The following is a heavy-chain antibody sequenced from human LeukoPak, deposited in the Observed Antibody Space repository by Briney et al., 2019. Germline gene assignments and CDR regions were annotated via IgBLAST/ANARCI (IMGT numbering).Heavy chain of an antibody. V-gene: IGHV4-30-4*08. CDR3: ARGSLVQSIDY. J-gene: IGHJ4*02. Sequence: SETLSLTCTVSGGSISSGDYYWSWLRQPPGKGLEWIGYIYYSGSTYYNPSLKSRVTISVDTSKDQFSLKLSSVTAADTAVYYCARGSLVQSIDYWGQGTLVPVSS. CDR1: GGSISSGDYY. D-gene: IGHD6-13*01. CDR2: IYYSGST.